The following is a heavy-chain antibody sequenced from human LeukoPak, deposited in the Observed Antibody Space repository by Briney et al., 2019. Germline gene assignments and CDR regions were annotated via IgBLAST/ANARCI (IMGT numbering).Heavy chain of an antibody. D-gene: IGHD2-15*01. Sequence: GDSLKISCKGSGYTFTTYWIGWVRQMPGKGLEWMGIIYPGDSDTRYSPSFQGQVTISADKSIRTAYLQWSSLKASDTAMYYCARARYCSGGSCYAEYWGQGTLVTVSS. J-gene: IGHJ4*02. CDR1: GYTFTTYW. CDR3: ARARYCSGGSCYAEY. V-gene: IGHV5-51*01. CDR2: IYPGDSDT.